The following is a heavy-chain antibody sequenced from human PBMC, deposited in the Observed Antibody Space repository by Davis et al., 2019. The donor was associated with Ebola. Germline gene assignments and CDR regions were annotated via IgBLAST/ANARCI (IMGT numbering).Heavy chain of an antibody. CDR1: GYTFTSYY. D-gene: IGHD2-15*01. Sequence: AASVTVSCKASGYTFTSYYMHWVRQAPAQGLEWMGIINPSGGSTSYAQKFQGRVTMTRDTSTSTVYMELSSLRSEDTAVYYCARDHCSGGSCYSRYFDYWGQGTLVTVSS. J-gene: IGHJ4*02. CDR3: ARDHCSGGSCYSRYFDY. V-gene: IGHV1-46*01. CDR2: INPSGGST.